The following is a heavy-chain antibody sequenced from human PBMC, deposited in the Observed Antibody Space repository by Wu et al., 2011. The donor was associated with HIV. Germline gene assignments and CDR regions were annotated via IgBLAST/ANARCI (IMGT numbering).Heavy chain of an antibody. CDR2: VDPEDGET. CDR1: GYTFTDYY. D-gene: IGHD1-26*01. J-gene: IGHJ3*01. CDR3: AAAPTAWEVVDSNAFDL. Sequence: EVQLVQSGAEVKKPGATVKISCKVSGYTFTDYYIHWVQQAPGKGLEWMGFVDPEDGETIYAGKFQGRVTITADTSTVTTYMELSSLRSEDTAVYYCAAAPTAWEVVDSNAFDLWGQGQWSPSLQ. V-gene: IGHV1-69-2*01.